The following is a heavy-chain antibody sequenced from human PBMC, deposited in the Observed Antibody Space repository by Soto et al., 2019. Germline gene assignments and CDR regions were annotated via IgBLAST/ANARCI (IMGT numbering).Heavy chain of an antibody. V-gene: IGHV1-18*01. CDR2: ISAYNGNT. J-gene: IGHJ2*01. CDR1: GYTFTSYG. Sequence: QVQLVQSGAEVKKPGASVKVSCKASGYTFTSYGISWVRQAPGQGLEWMGWISAYNGNTNYAQKLQGRVTMTTDTSTSTAYVELRSLRSDDTAVYYCARWSDDSSGYSPNWYFDLWGRGTLVTVSS. CDR3: ARWSDDSSGYSPNWYFDL. D-gene: IGHD3-22*01.